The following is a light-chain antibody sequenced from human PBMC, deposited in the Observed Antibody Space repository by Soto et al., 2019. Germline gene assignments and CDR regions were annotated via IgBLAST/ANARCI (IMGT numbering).Light chain of an antibody. J-gene: IGLJ2*01. CDR2: EGN. Sequence: QSALTQPASVSGSPGQSITISCTGTSSDVGNYNFVSWYQHHPGKAPKLMIYEGNKRPSGVSNRFSGSRSGNTASLTVSGLQAEDEADYYFCSYAGSSTVLFGGGTKLTVL. V-gene: IGLV2-23*01. CDR1: SSDVGNYNF. CDR3: CSYAGSSTVL.